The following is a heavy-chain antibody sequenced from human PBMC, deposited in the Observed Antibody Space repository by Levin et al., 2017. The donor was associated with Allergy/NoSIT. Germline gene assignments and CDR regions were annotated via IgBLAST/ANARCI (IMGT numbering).Heavy chain of an antibody. J-gene: IGHJ3*02. Sequence: SETLSLTCTVSGGSIRSGDYYWSWIRQPPGKGLEWIGYIYYSGSTYYNPSLKSRVTISVDTSKNQFSLKLSSVTAADTAVYYCARAGLRFLEWPNDAFDIWGQGTMVTVSS. CDR3: ARAGLRFLEWPNDAFDI. D-gene: IGHD3-3*01. V-gene: IGHV4-30-4*01. CDR2: IYYSGST. CDR1: GGSIRSGDYY.